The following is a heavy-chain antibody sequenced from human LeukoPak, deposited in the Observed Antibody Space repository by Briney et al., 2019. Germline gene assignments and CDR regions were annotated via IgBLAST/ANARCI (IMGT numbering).Heavy chain of an antibody. V-gene: IGHV4-30-4*08. CDR3: ARGAHYYGSAIDY. Sequence: LRLSCAASGFTFSSYAMSWVRQPPGKGLEWIGYIYYSGSTYYNPSLKSRVIISVDTSKNQFSLKLSSVTAADTAVYYCARGAHYYGSAIDYWGQGTLVTVSS. J-gene: IGHJ4*02. CDR2: IYYSGST. D-gene: IGHD3-10*01. CDR1: GFTFSSYA.